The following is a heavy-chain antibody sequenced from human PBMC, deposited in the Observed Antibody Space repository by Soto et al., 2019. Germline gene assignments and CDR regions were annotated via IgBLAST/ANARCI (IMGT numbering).Heavy chain of an antibody. V-gene: IGHV4-30-2*01. CDR1: GGSISSGDYS. CDR2: IYHSGST. CDR3: ARGYSSSWPNAFDI. D-gene: IGHD6-13*01. J-gene: IGHJ3*02. Sequence: QLQLQESGSGLVKPSQTLSLTCAVSGGSISSGDYSWSWIRQPPGKGLEWIGYIYHSGSTYYNPSLKSRVTXXVXRLXNQFSLKLSSVPAADTAVYYCARGYSSSWPNAFDIWGQGTMVTVSS.